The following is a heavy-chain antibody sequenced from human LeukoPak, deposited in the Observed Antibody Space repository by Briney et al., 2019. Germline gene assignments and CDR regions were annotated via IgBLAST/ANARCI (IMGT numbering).Heavy chain of an antibody. CDR2: IIWNGGSR. V-gene: IGHV3-20*04. CDR3: ARSRHSYDSTGFPHY. J-gene: IGHJ4*02. CDR1: GFNFDDYV. Sequence: PGGSLRLSCAASGFNFDDYVMSWVRQAPGKGLEWVSGIIWNGGSRGYADSVKGRFTISRDNARNSLYLQMNSLRAEDTALYYCARSRHSYDSTGFPHYWGQGTLVTVSS. D-gene: IGHD3-22*01.